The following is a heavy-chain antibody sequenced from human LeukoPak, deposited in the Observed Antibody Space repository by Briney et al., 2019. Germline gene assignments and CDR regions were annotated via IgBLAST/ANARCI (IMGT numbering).Heavy chain of an antibody. J-gene: IGHJ4*02. Sequence: GGSLRLSCAASGFSFSTKWMSWVRQAPGKGLEWVANIQQEGSEKFYVDSVKGRFTISRDNAKNSLYLQMNSLRAEDTALYYCARRGDGYNPPIDYWGQGTLVTVSS. CDR1: GFSFSTKW. V-gene: IGHV3-7*03. CDR3: ARRGDGYNPPIDY. CDR2: IQQEGSEK. D-gene: IGHD5-24*01.